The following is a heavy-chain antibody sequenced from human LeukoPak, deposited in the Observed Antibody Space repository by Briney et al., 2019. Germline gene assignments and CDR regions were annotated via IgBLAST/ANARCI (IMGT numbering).Heavy chain of an antibody. D-gene: IGHD2-2*02. CDR3: ARDIVVVPAAIRAFDI. Sequence: ASVKVSCKASGYTFTSYGISWVRQAPGQGLEWMGWISAYNGNTNYAQKLQGRVTMTTDTSTSTAYMELRSLRSDDTAVYYCARDIVVVPAAIRAFDIWGQGTMVTVSS. CDR1: GYTFTSYG. CDR2: ISAYNGNT. V-gene: IGHV1-18*01. J-gene: IGHJ3*02.